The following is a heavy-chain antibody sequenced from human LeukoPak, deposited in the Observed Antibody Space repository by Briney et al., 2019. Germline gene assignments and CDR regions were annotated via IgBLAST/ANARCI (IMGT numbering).Heavy chain of an antibody. CDR3: ARALRYFDWVYYFDY. J-gene: IGHJ4*02. CDR2: IKHSGST. V-gene: IGHV4-34*01. D-gene: IGHD3-9*01. Sequence: PSETLSLTCAVYGGSFSGYYWSWIRQPPGKGLEWIGEIKHSGSTNYNPSLKSRVTISVDTSKNQFSLKLSSVTAADTAVYYCARALRYFDWVYYFDYWGQGTLVTVSS. CDR1: GGSFSGYY.